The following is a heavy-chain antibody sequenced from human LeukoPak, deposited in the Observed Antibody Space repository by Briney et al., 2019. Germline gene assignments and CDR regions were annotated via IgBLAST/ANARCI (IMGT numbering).Heavy chain of an antibody. D-gene: IGHD2-15*01. Sequence: SETLSLTCIVSGYSISSGYFWGLVRQPPGKGLEWIGSIFHSGSVYYNPSLKSRVTISVDPSKNRFSLKLTSVTAADTAVYYCARVVASTSIDSWGQGTLVTVSS. CDR1: GYSISSGYF. CDR2: IFHSGSV. V-gene: IGHV4-38-2*02. J-gene: IGHJ4*02. CDR3: ARVVASTSIDS.